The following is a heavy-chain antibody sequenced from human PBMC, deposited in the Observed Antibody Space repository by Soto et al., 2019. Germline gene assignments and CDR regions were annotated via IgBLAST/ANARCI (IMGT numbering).Heavy chain of an antibody. Sequence: ASVKVSCKASGYTFTSYAMHWVRQAPGQRLEWMGWINAGNGNTKYSQKFQGRVTITRDTSTSTAYMELRSLRSDDTAVYYCARGGDYNWFDPWGQGTLVTVSS. CDR3: ARGGDYNWFDP. CDR1: GYTFTSYA. D-gene: IGHD4-17*01. V-gene: IGHV1-3*01. J-gene: IGHJ5*02. CDR2: INAGNGNT.